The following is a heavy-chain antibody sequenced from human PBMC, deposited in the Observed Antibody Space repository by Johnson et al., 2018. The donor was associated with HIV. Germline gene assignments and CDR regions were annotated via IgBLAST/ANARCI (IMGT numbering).Heavy chain of an antibody. CDR2: INWNGGST. Sequence: MLLVESGGGVVRPGGSLRLPCAASGFTFDDYGMRWVRQAPGQGLEWVSGINWNGGSTGYADSVQVRFTISRDNSKNTLYLQMNSLRAEDTAVYYCAKDGGRLRTDAFDIWGQGTMVTVSS. J-gene: IGHJ3*02. D-gene: IGHD2-15*01. CDR1: GFTFDDYG. V-gene: IGHV3-20*04. CDR3: AKDGGRLRTDAFDI.